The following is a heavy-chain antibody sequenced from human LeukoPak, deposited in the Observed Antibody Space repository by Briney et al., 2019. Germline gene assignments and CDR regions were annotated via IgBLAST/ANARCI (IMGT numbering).Heavy chain of an antibody. CDR3: ASYGGTRGLDY. CDR2: IYYSGST. Sequence: SETLSLTCTVSGGSISSSSYYWGWIRRPPGKGLEWIGYIYYSGSTNYNPSLKSRVTISVDTSKNQFSLKLSSVTAADTAVYYCASYGGTRGLDYWGQGTLVTVSS. J-gene: IGHJ4*02. V-gene: IGHV4-61*05. CDR1: GGSISSSSYY. D-gene: IGHD4-23*01.